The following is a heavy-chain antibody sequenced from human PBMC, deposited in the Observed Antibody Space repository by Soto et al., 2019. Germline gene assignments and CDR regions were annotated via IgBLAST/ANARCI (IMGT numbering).Heavy chain of an antibody. CDR2: LSYTGNSYNP. CDR1: GASISGSDHY. CDR3: ARSGRSLLDY. J-gene: IGHJ4*02. D-gene: IGHD1-26*01. Sequence: QVQLQESGPGLVKASQTLSLTCTVSGASISGSDHYWSWIRQPPGKGLEWIGHLSYTGNSYNPYYYPSPKSRPTMSPDTSKNQFSLNMTSVTAADTAGYFCARSGRSLLDYWGEGALVAVSS. V-gene: IGHV4-30-4*01.